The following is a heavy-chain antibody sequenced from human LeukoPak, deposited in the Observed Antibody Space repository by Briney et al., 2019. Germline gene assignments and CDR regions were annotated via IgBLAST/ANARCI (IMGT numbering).Heavy chain of an antibody. CDR2: IYYSGST. Sequence: SETLSLTCTVSGGSISSSSYYWGWIRQPPGKGLEWIGSIYYSGSTYYNPSLKSRVTISVDTSKNQFSLKLSSVTAADTAVYYCARGPITMIVVVTTNAFDIWGQGTMVTVSS. CDR1: GGSISSSSYY. D-gene: IGHD3-22*01. V-gene: IGHV4-39*07. J-gene: IGHJ3*02. CDR3: ARGPITMIVVVTTNAFDI.